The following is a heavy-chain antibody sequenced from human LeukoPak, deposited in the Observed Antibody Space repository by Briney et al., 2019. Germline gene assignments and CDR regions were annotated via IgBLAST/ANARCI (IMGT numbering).Heavy chain of an antibody. Sequence: GGSLRLSCAASGFTFSRYWMTWVRQAPGKGLGWVANIKEDGSEKYYVDSVKGRFTISRDNAKNSLYLQMNSLRAEDTAVYYCARGGAVAGTTAYWGQGTLVTVSS. CDR2: IKEDGSEK. V-gene: IGHV3-7*01. CDR3: ARGGAVAGTTAY. J-gene: IGHJ4*02. CDR1: GFTFSRYW. D-gene: IGHD6-19*01.